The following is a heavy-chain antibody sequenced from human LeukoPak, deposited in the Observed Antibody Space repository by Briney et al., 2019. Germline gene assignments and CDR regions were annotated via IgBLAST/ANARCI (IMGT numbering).Heavy chain of an antibody. Sequence: SVKVSCKASGYTFTSYGISWVRQAPGQGLEWMGWISAYNGNTNYAQKLQGRVTMTTDTSTSTAYMELRSLRSDDTAVYYCARRPEYSSGFNWFDPWGQGTLVTVSS. CDR2: ISAYNGNT. V-gene: IGHV1-18*01. J-gene: IGHJ5*02. CDR3: ARRPEYSSGFNWFDP. D-gene: IGHD6-19*01. CDR1: GYTFTSYG.